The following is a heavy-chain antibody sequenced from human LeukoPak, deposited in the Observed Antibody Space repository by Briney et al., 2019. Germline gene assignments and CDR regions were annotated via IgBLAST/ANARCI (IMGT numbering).Heavy chain of an antibody. CDR3: ARPRSSGSSGDAFDI. D-gene: IGHD1-26*01. V-gene: IGHV5-51*01. CDR1: GYSFTSYW. CDR2: IYSGDSDT. J-gene: IGHJ3*02. Sequence: KPGESLKISCKGSGYSFTSYWIGWVRQMPGKGLEWMGIIYSGDSDTRYSPSFQGQVTISADKSISTAYLQWSSLKASDTAMYYCARPRSSGSSGDAFDIWGQGTMVTVSS.